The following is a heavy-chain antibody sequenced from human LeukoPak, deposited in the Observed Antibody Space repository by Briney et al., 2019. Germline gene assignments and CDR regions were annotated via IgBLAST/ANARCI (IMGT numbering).Heavy chain of an antibody. CDR3: ARYRGTYGYYFDY. Sequence: SETLSLTCTVSDDSISDYYRGWIRQPPGKGLEWIGYFHNSGTSTYNPSLKSRVTISADTSKNQFSLKLNSLTTADTAVYYCARYRGTYGYYFDYWGQGKLVIVSS. CDR1: DDSISDYY. CDR2: FHNSGTS. D-gene: IGHD5-24*01. V-gene: IGHV4-59*01. J-gene: IGHJ4*02.